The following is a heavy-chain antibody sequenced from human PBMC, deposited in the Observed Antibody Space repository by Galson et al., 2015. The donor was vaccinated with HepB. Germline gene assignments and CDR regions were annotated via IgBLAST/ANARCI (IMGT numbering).Heavy chain of an antibody. V-gene: IGHV1-69*04. Sequence: SCKASGGTFSSYAISWVRQAPGQGLEWMGRIISILGIANYAQKFQGRVTITADKSTSTAYMELSSLRSEDTAVYYCASRYSGWLDYWGQGTLVTVSS. CDR1: GGTFSSYA. CDR3: ASRYSGWLDY. CDR2: IISILGIA. J-gene: IGHJ4*02. D-gene: IGHD6-19*01.